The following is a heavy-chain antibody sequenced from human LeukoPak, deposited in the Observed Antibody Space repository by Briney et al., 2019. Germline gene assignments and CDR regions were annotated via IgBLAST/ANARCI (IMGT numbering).Heavy chain of an antibody. Sequence: SETLSLTCSVSGGSMSGDYWNWVRQTPGKTLEWIGYVFYRGTTNYNPSLKSRVTVSIDTSKNQFSLTLTSVITADTAIYYRARGRSARRWDLPHLDLWGRGTLVTVSS. J-gene: IGHJ5*02. CDR3: ARGRSARRWDLPHLDL. D-gene: IGHD2-15*01. CDR1: GGSMSGDY. CDR2: VFYRGTT. V-gene: IGHV4-59*01.